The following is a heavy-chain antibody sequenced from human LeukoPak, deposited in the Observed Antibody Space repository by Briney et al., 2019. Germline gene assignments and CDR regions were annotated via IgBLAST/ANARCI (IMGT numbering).Heavy chain of an antibody. CDR3: AKGRDYGSGSYFDYDY. CDR1: GFTFTNYV. V-gene: IGHV3-23*01. CDR2: VSGTGGTI. J-gene: IGHJ4*02. Sequence: GGSLRLSCAASGFTFTNYVMSWVRQVPGKGLQWVSAVSGTGGTIYYADSVRGRFTVSRDNSVDTVYLQMNSLRAEDTAVYYCAKGRDYGSGSYFDYDYCGQGTLVTVSS. D-gene: IGHD3-10*01.